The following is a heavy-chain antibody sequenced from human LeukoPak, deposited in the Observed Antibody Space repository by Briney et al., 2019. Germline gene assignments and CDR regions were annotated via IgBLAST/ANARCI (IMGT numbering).Heavy chain of an antibody. J-gene: IGHJ4*02. D-gene: IGHD4-17*01. CDR2: ISSSGSTI. Sequence: PGGSLRLSCAASGFTFSSYEMNWVRQAPGKGLEWVSYISSSGSTIYYADSVKGRFTISRDNAKNSLYLRMNSLRAEDTAVYYCARAPYGVFDYWGQGTLVTVFS. CDR3: ARAPYGVFDY. V-gene: IGHV3-48*03. CDR1: GFTFSSYE.